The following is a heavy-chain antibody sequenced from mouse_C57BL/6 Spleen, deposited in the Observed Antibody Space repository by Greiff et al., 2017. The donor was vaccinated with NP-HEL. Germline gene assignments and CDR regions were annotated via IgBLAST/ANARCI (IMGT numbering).Heavy chain of an antibody. V-gene: IGHV5-4*01. J-gene: IGHJ2*01. CDR1: GFTFSSYA. Sequence: EVKLVESGGGLVKPGGSLKLSCAASGFTFSSYAMSCVRQTPEKRLEWVATISDGGSYTYYPDNVKGRFTISRDNAKNNLYLQMSHLKSEDTAMYYCARDRGTAYYFDYWGQGTTLTVSS. D-gene: IGHD1-2*01. CDR3: ARDRGTAYYFDY. CDR2: ISDGGSYT.